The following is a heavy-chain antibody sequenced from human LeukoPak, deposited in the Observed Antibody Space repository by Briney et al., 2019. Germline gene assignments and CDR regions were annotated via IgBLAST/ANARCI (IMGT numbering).Heavy chain of an antibody. V-gene: IGHV4-59*01. D-gene: IGHD3-10*01. Sequence: SETLSLTCTVSGGSISSYYWSWIRQPPGKGLECIGYIHYTGSTNYNPSLKSRVTISVDTSKSQFSLKLSSVTAADTAIYYCARGGYYGSGNDFRFNPWGQGTLVTVSS. CDR3: ARGGYYGSGNDFRFNP. CDR2: IHYTGST. CDR1: GGSISSYY. J-gene: IGHJ5*02.